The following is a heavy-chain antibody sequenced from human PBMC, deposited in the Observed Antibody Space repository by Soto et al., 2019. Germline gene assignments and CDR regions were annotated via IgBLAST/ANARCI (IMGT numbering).Heavy chain of an antibody. CDR3: ATLGGVAARPYYYYGMDV. V-gene: IGHV1-2*02. Sequence: ASVKVSCKASGYTFTGYYMHWVRQAPGQGLEWMGWINPNSGGTNYAQKFQGRVTMTRDTSISTAYMELSRLRSDDTAVYYCATLGGVAARPYYYYGMDVWGQGTTVTVSS. CDR1: GYTFTGYY. CDR2: INPNSGGT. D-gene: IGHD6-6*01. J-gene: IGHJ6*02.